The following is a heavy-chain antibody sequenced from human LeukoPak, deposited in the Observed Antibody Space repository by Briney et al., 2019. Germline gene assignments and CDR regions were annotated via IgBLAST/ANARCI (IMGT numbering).Heavy chain of an antibody. D-gene: IGHD2-2*01. CDR3: ARLIGSPHARFDY. J-gene: IGHJ4*02. CDR1: GGSISSSSYY. V-gene: IGHV4-39*01. CDR2: IYYSGST. Sequence: SETLSLTCTVSGGSISSSSYYWGWIRQPPGKGLEWIGSIYYSGSTYYNPSLKSRVTISVDTSKNQFSLKLSSVTAADTAVYYCARLIGSPHARFDYWGQGTLVTVSS.